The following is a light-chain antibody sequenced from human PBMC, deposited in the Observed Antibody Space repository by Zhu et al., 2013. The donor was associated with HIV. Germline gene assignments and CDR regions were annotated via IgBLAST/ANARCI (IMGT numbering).Light chain of an antibody. Sequence: DIQMTQSPSTLSASVGDRVTITCRASQSIFQWVAWYQHKPGEAPKLLIDEASTLESGVPSRFSGSGYGTEFTLTISSLQPDDFATYYCQHYNSYSGTFGQGTKVEIK. J-gene: IGKJ1*01. V-gene: IGKV1-5*03. CDR1: QSIFQW. CDR3: QHYNSYSGT. CDR2: EAS.